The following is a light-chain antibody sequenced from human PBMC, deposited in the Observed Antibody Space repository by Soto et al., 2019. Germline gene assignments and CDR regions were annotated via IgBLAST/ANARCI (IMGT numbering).Light chain of an antibody. V-gene: IGKV1-27*01. J-gene: IGKJ4*02. CDR2: ATS. Sequence: DVQMTQSPSSPSAFVGDRVTITCRASQGIAPYLAWFQQKPGKVPKLLIYATSTLQSGVPSRFSGNGSGTDFTLTINSLQPEDVGTYYCQKYNSAPLTFGGGTKVDIK. CDR1: QGIAPY. CDR3: QKYNSAPLT.